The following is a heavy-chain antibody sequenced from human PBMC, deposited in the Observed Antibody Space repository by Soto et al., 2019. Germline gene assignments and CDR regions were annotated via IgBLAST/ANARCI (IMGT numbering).Heavy chain of an antibody. D-gene: IGHD3-3*01. Sequence: SETLSLTCTVSGGSISSGGYYWSWIRQHPGKGLGWIGYIYYSGSTYYNPSLKSRVTISVDTSKNQFSLKLSSVTAADTAVYYCARGAHDFWSGYYTSWFDPWRQGTLVTVSS. CDR1: GGSISSGGYY. CDR2: IYYSGST. J-gene: IGHJ5*02. CDR3: ARGAHDFWSGYYTSWFDP. V-gene: IGHV4-31*03.